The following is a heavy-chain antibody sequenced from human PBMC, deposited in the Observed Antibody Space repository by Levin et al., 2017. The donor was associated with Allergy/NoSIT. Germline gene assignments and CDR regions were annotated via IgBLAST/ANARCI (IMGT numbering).Heavy chain of an antibody. Sequence: LSLTCAASGFTFSSYTLNWVRQAPGKGLEWVSSISRSSADIYYTDSVKGRFTISRDDAKNSLYVQMNSLRAEDTAVYYCARGDSYYYGLDVWGQGTTVTVSS. J-gene: IGHJ6*02. V-gene: IGHV3-21*01. CDR1: GFTFSSYT. CDR3: ARGDSYYYGLDV. CDR2: ISRSSADI.